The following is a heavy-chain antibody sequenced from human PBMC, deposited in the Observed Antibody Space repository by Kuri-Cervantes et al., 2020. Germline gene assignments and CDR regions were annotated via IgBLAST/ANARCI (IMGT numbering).Heavy chain of an antibody. V-gene: IGHV4-4*07. CDR3: ARRPNSGSFLGTFDI. D-gene: IGHD1-26*01. J-gene: IGHJ3*02. CDR2: IYSSGST. CDR1: GGFISSYY. Sequence: SETLSLTCSVSGGFISSYYWSWIRQPAGKGLEWIGRIYSSGSTSYNPSLKSRVNISVDKSKNQFSLKLNSVTAADTAVYYCARRPNSGSFLGTFDIWGQGTMVTVSS.